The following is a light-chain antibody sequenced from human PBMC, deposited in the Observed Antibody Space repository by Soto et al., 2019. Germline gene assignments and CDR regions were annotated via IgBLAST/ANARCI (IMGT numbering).Light chain of an antibody. J-gene: IGLJ3*02. Sequence: QSVLTQPPSASGSPGQSVTISCTGTSSAIGAHNYVSWYQQHPGKAPKLMIHEVSKRPSGVPDRFSGSKSGNTASLTVSGLQAEDEADSYCSSFAGSNDRWVFGGGTKVTVL. CDR1: SSAIGAHNY. CDR2: EVS. V-gene: IGLV2-8*01. CDR3: SSFAGSNDRWV.